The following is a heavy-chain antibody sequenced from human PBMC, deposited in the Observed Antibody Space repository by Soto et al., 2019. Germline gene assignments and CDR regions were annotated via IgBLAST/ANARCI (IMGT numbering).Heavy chain of an antibody. CDR1: GXXFNXYX. CDR2: ISGSGGTS. J-gene: IGHJ4*02. V-gene: IGHV3-23*01. D-gene: IGHD3-22*01. Sequence: EVQLLESGGGXIXPGGSLRLSXAAXGXXFNXYXXAWVRXAPGKGLEWVSAISGSGGTSYYADSVKGRFTISRDNSKNTLYLQMNSLRAEDTALYYCAEDRFLPPDSRGYLVDYWGQGTLVTVSS. CDR3: AEDRFLPPDSRGYLVDY.